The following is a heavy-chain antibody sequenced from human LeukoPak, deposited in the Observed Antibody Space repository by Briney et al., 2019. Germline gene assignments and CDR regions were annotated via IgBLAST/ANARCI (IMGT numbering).Heavy chain of an antibody. Sequence: PSETLSLTCTVSGGSISSGSYYWSWIRQPAGKGLEWIGRIYTSGSTNYNPSLKSRVTISVDTSKNQFSLKLSSVTAADTAVYYCATWEPRGYYFDYWGQGTLATVSS. J-gene: IGHJ4*02. V-gene: IGHV4-61*02. D-gene: IGHD1-26*01. CDR1: GGSISSGSYY. CDR3: ATWEPRGYYFDY. CDR2: IYTSGST.